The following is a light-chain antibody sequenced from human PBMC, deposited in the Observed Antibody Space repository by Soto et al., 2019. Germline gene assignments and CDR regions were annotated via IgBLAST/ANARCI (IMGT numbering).Light chain of an antibody. CDR2: EAT. V-gene: IGKV1-12*01. J-gene: IGKJ5*01. CDR3: QKANSFPIT. CDR1: QGLKF. Sequence: IQMTQSPSSVSASVGGAVTITCRASQGLKFLAWYQQKPGKAKRLMIYEATNLQSGVTPRFSGSGSGTDFTLTISSLQPEDFATYFCQKANSFPITCGHGTRLEIK.